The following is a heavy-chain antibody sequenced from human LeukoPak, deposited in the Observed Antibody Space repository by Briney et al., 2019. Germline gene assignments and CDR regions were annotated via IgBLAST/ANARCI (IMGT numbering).Heavy chain of an antibody. CDR3: AGYSGSYGTDAFDI. J-gene: IGHJ3*02. D-gene: IGHD1-26*01. Sequence: GGSLRLSCAASGFTFSSYEMNWVRPAPGKGLEWVSYISSSGSTIYYADSVKGRFTISRDNAKNSLYLQMNSLRAEDTAVYYCAGYSGSYGTDAFDIWGRGTMVTVSS. V-gene: IGHV3-48*03. CDR2: ISSSGSTI. CDR1: GFTFSSYE.